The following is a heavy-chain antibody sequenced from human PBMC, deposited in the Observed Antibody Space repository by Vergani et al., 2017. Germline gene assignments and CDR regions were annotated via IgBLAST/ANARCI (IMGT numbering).Heavy chain of an antibody. CDR1: GFTSSYSG. CDR2: ISYDGTQK. J-gene: IGHJ1*01. CDR3: ATKSCGTPGCQIGYFRE. Sequence: VQLVESGGGLVQPGGSLRLSCVVSGFTSSYSGMHWVRQAPGKGLEWVAVISYDGTQKYYADSVKGRFTISRDNSKSTLYLQMNSLRTEDTAVYYCATKSCGTPGCQIGYFREWGQGTLVTVSS. V-gene: IGHV3-30*03. D-gene: IGHD1-1*01.